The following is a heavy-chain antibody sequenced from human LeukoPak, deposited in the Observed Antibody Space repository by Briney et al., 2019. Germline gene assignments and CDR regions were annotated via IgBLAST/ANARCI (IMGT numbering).Heavy chain of an antibody. CDR3: ARDPGDFALD. CDR1: GFTFRSYS. Sequence: GGSLRLSCAASGFTFRSYSMNWVRQAPGKGLEWVSSISSSSTYIYYADSPKGRFTISRDNAKNSLYLQVNSLRAEDTAMYYCARDPGDFALDWGQGTLVTVSS. J-gene: IGHJ4*02. CDR2: ISSSSTYI. D-gene: IGHD1-1*01. V-gene: IGHV3-21*01.